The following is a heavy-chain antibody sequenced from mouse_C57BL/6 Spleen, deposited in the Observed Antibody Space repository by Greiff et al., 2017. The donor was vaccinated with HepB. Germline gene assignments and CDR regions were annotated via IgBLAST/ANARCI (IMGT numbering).Heavy chain of an antibody. CDR3: GINYYGSSSYAMDY. V-gene: IGHV1-82*01. J-gene: IGHJ4*01. CDR1: GYAFSSSW. Sequence: SGPELVKPGASVKISCKASGYAFSSSWMNWVKQRPGKGLEWIGRIYPGDGDTNYNGKFKGKATLTADKSSSTAYMQLSSLTSEDSAVYFCGINYYGSSSYAMDYWGQGTSVTVSS. CDR2: IYPGDGDT. D-gene: IGHD1-1*01.